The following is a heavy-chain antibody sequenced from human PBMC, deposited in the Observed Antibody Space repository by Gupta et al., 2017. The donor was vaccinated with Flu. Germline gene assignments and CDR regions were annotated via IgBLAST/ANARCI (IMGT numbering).Heavy chain of an antibody. CDR1: GFTFSSYS. Sequence: EVQLVESGGGLVQPGGSLRLSCAASGFTFSSYSMNWVRQAPGKGLEWVSYISSSSSTIYYADSVKGRFTISRDNAKNSLYLQMNSLRDEDTAVYYCARDIVVVPAAPSGFDPWGQGTLVTVCS. CDR2: ISSSSSTI. J-gene: IGHJ5*02. D-gene: IGHD2-2*01. V-gene: IGHV3-48*02. CDR3: ARDIVVVPAAPSGFDP.